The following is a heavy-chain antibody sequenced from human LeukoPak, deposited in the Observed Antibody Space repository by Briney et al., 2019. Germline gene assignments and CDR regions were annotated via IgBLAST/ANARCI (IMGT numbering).Heavy chain of an antibody. CDR1: GYTFNDYY. D-gene: IGHD6-13*01. V-gene: IGHV1-2*02. CDR2: LNPNTGGT. J-gene: IGHJ4*02. CDR3: ARDLGITTAGSLDY. Sequence: ASVKVSCKASGYTFNDYYMHWVRQAPGQGLEWMGWLNPNTGGTNYAQKFQGRVTMTRDTSTSTAYLELTRLTSDDTAVYYCARDLGITTAGSLDYWGQGTLVTVSS.